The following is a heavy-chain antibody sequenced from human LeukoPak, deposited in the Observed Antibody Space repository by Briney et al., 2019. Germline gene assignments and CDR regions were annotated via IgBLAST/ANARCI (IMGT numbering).Heavy chain of an antibody. D-gene: IGHD3-22*01. J-gene: IGHJ4*02. Sequence: GGSLRLSCAASGFTFSSYGMHWVRQAPGKVLEWVAFIRYDGSNKYYADSVKGRFTISRDNSKNTLYLQMNSLRAEDTAVYYCAKDPNYYDSSGYYSEFDYWGQGTLVTVSS. CDR3: AKDPNYYDSSGYYSEFDY. CDR1: GFTFSSYG. V-gene: IGHV3-30*02. CDR2: IRYDGSNK.